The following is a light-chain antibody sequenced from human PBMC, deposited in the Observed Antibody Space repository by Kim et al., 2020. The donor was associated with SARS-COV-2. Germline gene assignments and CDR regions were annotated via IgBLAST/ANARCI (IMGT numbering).Light chain of an antibody. J-gene: IGKJ5*01. CDR2: GAS. CDR1: QSVSTD. Sequence: EVVMTQSPAPLSLSPGERATLSCRASQSVSTDLAWYQQKSGQAPRLLLYGASTRATGIPGRFSGSGSGTEFTLTISGLQSEDLAVYYCQQYKNWSPITFGQGTRLEIK. CDR3: QQYKNWSPIT. V-gene: IGKV3D-15*01.